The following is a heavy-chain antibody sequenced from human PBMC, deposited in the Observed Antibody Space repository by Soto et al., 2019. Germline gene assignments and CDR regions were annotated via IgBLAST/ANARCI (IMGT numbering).Heavy chain of an antibody. D-gene: IGHD6-19*01. Sequence: SETLSLTCTVSGGSISSSSYYWGWIRQPPGKGLEWIGSIYYSGSTYYNPSLKSRVTISVDTSKNQFSLKLSSVTAADTAVYYCARQRGSSGWYAGTKNIYNWFDPWGQGTLVTVSS. CDR3: ARQRGSSGWYAGTKNIYNWFDP. CDR1: GGSISSSSYY. CDR2: IYYSGST. J-gene: IGHJ5*02. V-gene: IGHV4-39*01.